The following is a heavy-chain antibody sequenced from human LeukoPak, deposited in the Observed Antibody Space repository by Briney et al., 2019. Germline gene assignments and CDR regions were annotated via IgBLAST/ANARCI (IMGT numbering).Heavy chain of an antibody. CDR2: ISYTGTT. CDR1: GASIRNKF. V-gene: IGHV4-59*01. D-gene: IGHD3-3*01. J-gene: IGHJ4*02. Sequence: SETLSLTCDVAGASIRNKFWSWLRHPPGKALEWVGYISYTGTTNYNPSLQSRVTISVDTSKNQLSLKLTSMTAADTAVYYCARDTSGYYGRYEHWGQGTLVTVSS. CDR3: ARDTSGYYGRYEH.